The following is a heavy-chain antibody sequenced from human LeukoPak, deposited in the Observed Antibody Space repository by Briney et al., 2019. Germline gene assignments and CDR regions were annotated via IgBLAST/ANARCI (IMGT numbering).Heavy chain of an antibody. Sequence: GGSLRLSCAASGFTFSSYSMNRVRQAPGKGLEWVSSISSSSSYIYYADSVKGRFTISRDNAKNSLYLQMNSLRAEDTAVYYCARGELTTVTSYYYYGMDVWGQGTTVTVSS. D-gene: IGHD4-17*01. CDR2: ISSSSSYI. CDR1: GFTFSSYS. CDR3: ARGELTTVTSYYYYGMDV. V-gene: IGHV3-21*01. J-gene: IGHJ6*02.